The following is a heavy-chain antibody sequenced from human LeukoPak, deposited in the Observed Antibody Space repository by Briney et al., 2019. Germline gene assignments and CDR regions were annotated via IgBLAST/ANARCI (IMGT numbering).Heavy chain of an antibody. Sequence: HPGGSLRLSCAASGFTFSSYAMSWVRQAPGKGLEWVSAISGSGGSTYYADSVKGRFTISRDNSKNTLYLQMNSLRAEDTAVYYCAKESTYYDFWSGYYYYYYGMDVWGQGTTVTVSS. D-gene: IGHD3-3*01. J-gene: IGHJ6*02. CDR1: GFTFSSYA. CDR2: ISGSGGST. CDR3: AKESTYYDFWSGYYYYYYGMDV. V-gene: IGHV3-23*01.